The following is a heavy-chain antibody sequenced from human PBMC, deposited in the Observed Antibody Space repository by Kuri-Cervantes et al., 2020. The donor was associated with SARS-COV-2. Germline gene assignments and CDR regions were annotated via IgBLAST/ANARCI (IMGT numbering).Heavy chain of an antibody. CDR3: ARDHYDFWSGYNQMGYFYL. CDR2: VYYSGST. V-gene: IGHV4-59*01. D-gene: IGHD3-3*01. CDR1: GGSISSYY. Sequence: SETLSLTCTVSGGSISSYYWSWIRQPPGKGLEWIGYVYYSGSTNYNPSLKSRDTISVDTSKNQFSLKLSSVTAADTAVYYCARDHYDFWSGYNQMGYFYLWGRGTLVTVSS. J-gene: IGHJ2*01.